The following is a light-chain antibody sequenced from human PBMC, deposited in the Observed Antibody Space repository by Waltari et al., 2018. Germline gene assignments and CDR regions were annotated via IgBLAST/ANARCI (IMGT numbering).Light chain of an antibody. V-gene: IGLV2-14*03. CDR3: TSYTSSSTWV. Sequence: QSALTPPASVSGSPGQSISIPCTGTSSDIGGFTYVSWYQQHPGKAPKLLIYGVSNRPSGVSHRFSGSKSGNTASLTISGLQAEDETDYYCTSYTSSSTWVFGGGTKLTVL. CDR1: SSDIGGFTY. J-gene: IGLJ3*02. CDR2: GVS.